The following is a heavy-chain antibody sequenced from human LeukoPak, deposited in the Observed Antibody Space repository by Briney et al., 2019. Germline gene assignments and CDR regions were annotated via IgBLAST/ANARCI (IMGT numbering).Heavy chain of an antibody. J-gene: IGHJ6*04. CDR1: GYTFTSYA. CDR2: INAGNGNT. Sequence: ASVKVSCKASGYTFTSYAMHWVRQAPGQRLEWMGWINAGNGNTKYSQKFQGRVTITRDTSASTAYMELSSLRSEDTAVYYCAREGCSSTSCYWGDYYYYGMDVWGKGTTATVSS. V-gene: IGHV1-3*01. CDR3: AREGCSSTSCYWGDYYYYGMDV. D-gene: IGHD2-2*01.